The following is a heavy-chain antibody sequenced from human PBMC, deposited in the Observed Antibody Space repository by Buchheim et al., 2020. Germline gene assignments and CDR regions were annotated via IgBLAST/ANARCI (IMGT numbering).Heavy chain of an antibody. CDR3: ARSRTAGTYYFDY. D-gene: IGHD6-19*01. Sequence: EVQLVESGGGLVQPGGSLRLSCAASGFSFSSYTMNWVRQAPGKGLEWVSYIGISGSAKYYSDSVKGRFTISRDNANTSLSLQMNSLRVEDTAVYYCARSRTAGTYYFDYRGQEAL. CDR2: IGISGSAK. J-gene: IGHJ4*02. CDR1: GFSFSSYT. V-gene: IGHV3-48*01.